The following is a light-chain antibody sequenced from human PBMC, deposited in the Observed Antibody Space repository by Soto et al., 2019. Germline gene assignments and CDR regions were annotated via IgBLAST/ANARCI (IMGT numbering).Light chain of an antibody. CDR2: EVS. J-gene: IGLJ2*01. Sequence: QSALTQPPSASGSPGQSVTISCTGTSSDVGSYSYVSWYQQHPGKAPKLMIYEVSKRPSGVPDRFSGSKSGNTASLTVSGLQAEHEADYYCSSYAGSNNIVVFGGGTKLTVL. CDR3: SSYAGSNNIVV. CDR1: SSDVGSYSY. V-gene: IGLV2-8*01.